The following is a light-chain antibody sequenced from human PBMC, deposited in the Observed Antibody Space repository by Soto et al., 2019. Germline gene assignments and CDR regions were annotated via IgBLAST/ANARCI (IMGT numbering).Light chain of an antibody. CDR3: QTWGTGIHVV. J-gene: IGLJ2*01. V-gene: IGLV4-69*01. CDR2: LDSDGSH. CDR1: SGHSSYA. Sequence: QLVLTQSPSASASLGASVKLTCTLSSGHSSYAIAWHQQQPEKGPRYLMKLDSDGSHTKGDAIPDRFSGSSSGAARYLTISSLQSEDEAEYSCQTWGTGIHVVFGGGTKVTVL.